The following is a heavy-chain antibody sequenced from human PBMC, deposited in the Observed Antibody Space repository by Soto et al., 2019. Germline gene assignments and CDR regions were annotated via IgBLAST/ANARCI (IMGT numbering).Heavy chain of an antibody. CDR3: ARESYCSGGSCYVGYYYYGMDV. CDR2: ISAYNGNT. Sequence: ASVKVSCKASGYTFTSYGISWVRQAPGQGLEWMGWISAYNGNTNYAQKLQGRVTMTTDTSTSTAYMELRSLRSDDTAVYYCARESYCSGGSCYVGYYYYGMDVWGQGTTVTVSS. CDR1: GYTFTSYG. D-gene: IGHD2-15*01. V-gene: IGHV1-18*01. J-gene: IGHJ6*02.